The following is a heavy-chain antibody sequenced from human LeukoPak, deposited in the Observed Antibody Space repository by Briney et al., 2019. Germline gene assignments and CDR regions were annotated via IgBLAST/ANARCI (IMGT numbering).Heavy chain of an antibody. CDR3: ARDPGGPHTVKWDAFDI. J-gene: IGHJ3*02. CDR1: GFTVSSNY. V-gene: IGHV3-53*01. Sequence: GGSLRLSCAASGFTVSSNYMSWVRQAPGKGLEWVSVIYSGGSTYYADSVKGRITISRDNSKNTLYLQMNSLRAKDTAVYYCARDPGGPHTVKWDAFDIWGQGTMVTVSS. CDR2: IYSGGST. D-gene: IGHD2-2*02.